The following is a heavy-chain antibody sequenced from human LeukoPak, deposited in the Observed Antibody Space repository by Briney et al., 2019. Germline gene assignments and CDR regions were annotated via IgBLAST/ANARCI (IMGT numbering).Heavy chain of an antibody. J-gene: IGHJ4*02. Sequence: PGGSLRLSCAASGVTLSSYAMSWARQAPGKGLEWVSGISSSGSGGNTYYADSVKGRFTISRDSSKNTLFLHMNTLRAEDTAIYYCAKDSHCSSTSCPFDYWGQGTLVTVSS. CDR1: GVTLSSYA. V-gene: IGHV3-23*01. CDR3: AKDSHCSSTSCPFDY. CDR2: ISSSGSGGNT. D-gene: IGHD2-2*01.